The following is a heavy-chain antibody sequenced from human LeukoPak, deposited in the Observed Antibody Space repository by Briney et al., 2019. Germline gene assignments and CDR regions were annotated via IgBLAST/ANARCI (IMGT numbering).Heavy chain of an antibody. J-gene: IGHJ4*02. V-gene: IGHV3-48*01. CDR1: GFTFSSYS. CDR3: ARDPSALDY. CDR2: IRSSGNII. D-gene: IGHD3-10*01. Sequence: GGSLRLSCAASGFTFSSYSMNWVRQAPGKGLEWVSYIRSSGNIIYYADSVKGRFTTSRDNAKNSLYLQLNSLRAEDTAVYYCARDPSALDYWGQGTLVTVSS.